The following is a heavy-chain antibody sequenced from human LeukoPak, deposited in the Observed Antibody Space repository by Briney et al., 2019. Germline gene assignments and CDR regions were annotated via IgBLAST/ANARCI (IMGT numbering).Heavy chain of an antibody. J-gene: IGHJ3*02. V-gene: IGHV4-4*07. CDR2: IYTSGIT. CDR3: ARSGRGLRPKDAFDI. CDR1: GGSISDFY. D-gene: IGHD2-15*01. Sequence: SETLSLTCTVSGGSISDFYWSWIRQPAGKGLEWIGRIYTSGITNYNPSLKSRVTMSIDTSKNQFSLKLTSVTAADTAVYYCARSGRGLRPKDAFDIWGQGTMVTVSS.